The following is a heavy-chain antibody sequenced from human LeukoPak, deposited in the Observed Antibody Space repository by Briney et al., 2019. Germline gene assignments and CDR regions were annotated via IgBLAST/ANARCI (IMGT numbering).Heavy chain of an antibody. Sequence: SEPLSLTCTVSGGSISSGDYYWSWIRQHPGKGLEWIGYIYYSGSTYYNPSLKSRVTISVDTSKNQFSLKLSSVTAADTAVYYCYARRDTAKIYYFDYWGQGTLVTVSS. CDR3: YARRDTAKIYYFDY. CDR2: IYYSGST. D-gene: IGHD5-18*01. CDR1: GGSISSGDYY. V-gene: IGHV4-31*03. J-gene: IGHJ4*02.